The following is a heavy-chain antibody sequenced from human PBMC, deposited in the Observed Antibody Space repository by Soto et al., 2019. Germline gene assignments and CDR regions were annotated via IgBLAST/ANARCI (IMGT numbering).Heavy chain of an antibody. D-gene: IGHD2-15*01. CDR2: ISAYNGNT. J-gene: IGHJ6*02. CDR3: ARLLRWSTGYSYTMDV. CDR1: GYTFTSHG. Sequence: QVQLLQSGAEVKKPGASVKVSCKASGYTFTSHGITWVRQAPGLGLDWMGWISAYNGNTDYAQKLQGRVTMTTDTYTSTAYMELRSLRSDDTAVYYCARLLRWSTGYSYTMDVWGQGTTVSVSS. V-gene: IGHV1-18*01.